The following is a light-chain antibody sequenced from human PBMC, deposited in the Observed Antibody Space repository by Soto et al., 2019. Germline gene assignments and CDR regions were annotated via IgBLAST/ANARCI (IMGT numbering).Light chain of an antibody. CDR3: GSWESSMRAYV. CDR1: SSNIGGNS. CDR2: DDN. Sequence: QSVRTQPPSVSAAPGQKATISCSGSSSNIGGNSVSWYQQLPGTAPKLLIYDDNKRPSGIPDRFSGSKSGTSATLGITGFQTGDEAAYYCGSWESSMRAYVLGTGNKVTVL. J-gene: IGLJ1*01. V-gene: IGLV1-51*01.